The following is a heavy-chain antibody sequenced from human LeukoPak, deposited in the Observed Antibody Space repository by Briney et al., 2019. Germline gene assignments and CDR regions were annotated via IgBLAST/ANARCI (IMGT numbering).Heavy chain of an antibody. CDR2: IYYSGST. CDR3: ARAFGYSGYLGH. J-gene: IGHJ4*02. V-gene: IGHV4-59*01. Sequence: PSETLSLTCTVSGGSISSYYWSWIRQPPGKGLEWIGYIYYSGSTNYNPSLKSRVTISVDTSKNQFSLKLSSVTAADTAVYYCARAFGYSGYLGHWGQGTLVTVSS. D-gene: IGHD5-12*01. CDR1: GGSISSYY.